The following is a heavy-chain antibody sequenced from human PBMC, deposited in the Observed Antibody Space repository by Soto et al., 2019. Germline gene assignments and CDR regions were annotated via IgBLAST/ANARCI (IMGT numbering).Heavy chain of an antibody. CDR2: IIPTFGTA. D-gene: IGHD6-13*01. V-gene: IGHV1-69*13. J-gene: IGHJ4*02. CDR3: ASPFDIAAAGTEGYYFDY. CDR1: GGSFSSYA. Sequence: SVKVSXKASGGSFSSYAISWVRQAPGQGLEWMGGIIPTFGTANYAQKFQGRVTITADESTSTAYMELSSLRSEDTAVYYCASPFDIAAAGTEGYYFDYWGQGTLVTVSS.